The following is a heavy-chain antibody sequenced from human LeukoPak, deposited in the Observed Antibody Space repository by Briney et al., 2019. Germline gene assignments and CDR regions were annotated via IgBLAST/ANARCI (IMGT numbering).Heavy chain of an antibody. D-gene: IGHD2-15*01. V-gene: IGHV3-15*01. Sequence: PGGSLRLSCAASGFTFSNAWMSWVRQAPGKGLEWVGRIKSKTDGGTTDYAAPVKGRFTISRDDSKNTLHLQMNSLKTEDTAVYYCTIDPVVVVVAATQVNYWGQGTLVTVSS. J-gene: IGHJ4*02. CDR1: GFTFSNAW. CDR3: TIDPVVVVVAATQVNY. CDR2: IKSKTDGGTT.